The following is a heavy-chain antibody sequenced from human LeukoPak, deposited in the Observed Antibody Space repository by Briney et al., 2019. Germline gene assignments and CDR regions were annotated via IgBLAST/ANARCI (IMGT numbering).Heavy chain of an antibody. D-gene: IGHD3-10*01. V-gene: IGHV3-33*01. CDR1: GFTFSSYG. CDR2: IWYDGSNK. Sequence: PGGSLRLSCAASGFTFSSYGMHWVRQAPGKGLEWVAVIWYDGSNKYYADSVKGRFTISRDNSKNTLYLQMNGLRAEDTAVYYCARGQGITMVRGVIMAIDYWGQGTLVTVSS. CDR3: ARGQGITMVRGVIMAIDY. J-gene: IGHJ4*02.